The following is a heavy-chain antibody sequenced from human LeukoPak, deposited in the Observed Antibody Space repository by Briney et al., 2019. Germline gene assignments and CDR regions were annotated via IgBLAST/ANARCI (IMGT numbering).Heavy chain of an antibody. CDR1: GGSISSYY. D-gene: IGHD2-2*03. CDR3: ASTTLGYCSSTSCYLAYYYYYMDV. CDR2: IYTSGST. J-gene: IGHJ6*03. V-gene: IGHV4-4*09. Sequence: SETLSLTCTVSGGSISSYYWSWIRQPPGKGLGWIGYIYTSGSTNYNPSLKSRVTISVDTSKNQFSLKLSSVTAADTAVYYCASTTLGYCSSTSCYLAYYYYYMDVWGKGTTVTVSS.